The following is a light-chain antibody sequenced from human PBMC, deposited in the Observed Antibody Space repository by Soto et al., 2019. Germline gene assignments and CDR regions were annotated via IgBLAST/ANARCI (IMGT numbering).Light chain of an antibody. CDR1: QSVSSNY. J-gene: IGKJ1*01. V-gene: IGKV3-20*01. Sequence: EIVLTQSPGTLSLSPGERATLSCRASQSVSSNYLAWYLQKPGQAPRLLIYGASSRATGIPDRFSGSRSGTDFTLTISRLEPEDFAVYYCQQYGSSPTFGQGTKVEIK. CDR3: QQYGSSPT. CDR2: GAS.